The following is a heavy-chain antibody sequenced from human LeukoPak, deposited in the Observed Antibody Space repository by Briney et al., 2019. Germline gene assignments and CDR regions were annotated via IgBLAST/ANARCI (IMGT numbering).Heavy chain of an antibody. CDR2: INHSGST. CDR3: ARGPRSTTTWYFDL. J-gene: IGHJ2*01. D-gene: IGHD4-17*01. CDR1: GGSFSGYY. Sequence: SETLSLTCAVYGGSFSGYYWSWIRQPPGKGLEWIGEINHSGSTNYNPSLKSRVTISVDTSKNQFSLKLSSVTAADTAVYYCARGPRSTTTWYFDLWGRGTPVTVSS. V-gene: IGHV4-34*01.